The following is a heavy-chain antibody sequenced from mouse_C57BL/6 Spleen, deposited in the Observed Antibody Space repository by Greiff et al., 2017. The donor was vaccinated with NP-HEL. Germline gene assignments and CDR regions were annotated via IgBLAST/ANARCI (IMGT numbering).Heavy chain of an antibody. CDR1: GYTFTSYW. CDR2: IPPNSGST. D-gene: IGHD1-1*01. CDR3: ARSRGSSYWYFDV. Sequence: QVQLQQPGAELVKPGASVKLSCKASGYTFTSYWMHWVKQRPGQGLEWIGMIPPNSGSTNYNEKFKSKATLTVDKSSSTAYMQLSSLTSEDSAVYYCARSRGSSYWYFDVWGTGTTVTVSS. J-gene: IGHJ1*03. V-gene: IGHV1-64*01.